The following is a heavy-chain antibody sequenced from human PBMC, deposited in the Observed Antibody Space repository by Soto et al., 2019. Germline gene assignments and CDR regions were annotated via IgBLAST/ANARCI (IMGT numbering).Heavy chain of an antibody. J-gene: IGHJ4*02. CDR2: IIPIFGTA. Sequence: QVQLVQSGAEVKKPGSSVKVSCKASGGTFSSYAISWVRQAPGQGLEWMGGIIPIFGTANYAQKFQGRVTIIADESTSTAYMELSSLRSEDTAVYYCARATYYYDISGYYYPQYYFDYWGQGTLVTVSS. D-gene: IGHD3-22*01. V-gene: IGHV1-69*01. CDR3: ARATYYYDISGYYYPQYYFDY. CDR1: GGTFSSYA.